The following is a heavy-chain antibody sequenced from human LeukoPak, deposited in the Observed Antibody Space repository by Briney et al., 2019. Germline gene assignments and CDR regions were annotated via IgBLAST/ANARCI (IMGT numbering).Heavy chain of an antibody. CDR1: GFTFNTYG. V-gene: IGHV3-33*01. J-gene: IGHJ3*01. CDR2: IWYDGSNT. CDR3: ARVLSDLRDDSFDV. Sequence: GGSLRLSCAASGFTFNTYGMHWVRQAPGKGLEWVALIWYDGSNTNYADSVKGRFTISRDNSKNTLYLQLNSLRAEDTAVYYCARVLSDLRDDSFDVWGQGTMVTVST.